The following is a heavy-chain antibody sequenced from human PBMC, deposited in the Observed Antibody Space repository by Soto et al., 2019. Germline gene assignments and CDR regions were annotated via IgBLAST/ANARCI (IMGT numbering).Heavy chain of an antibody. CDR2: IIPILGIA. CDR1: GGTFSSYT. D-gene: IGHD4-17*01. CDR3: AREPGDYVRLDAFDI. Sequence: QVQLVQSGAEVKKPGSSVKVSCKASGGTFSSYTISWVRQAPGQGLEWMGRIIPILGIANYAQKFQGRVTITADKSTSTAYMELSSLRSEDTAVYYCAREPGDYVRLDAFDIWGQGTMVTVSS. J-gene: IGHJ3*02. V-gene: IGHV1-69*08.